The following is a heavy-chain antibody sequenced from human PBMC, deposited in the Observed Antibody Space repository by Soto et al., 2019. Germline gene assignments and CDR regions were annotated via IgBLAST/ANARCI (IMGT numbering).Heavy chain of an antibody. Sequence: KTSETLSLTCAVYGGSFSGYYWSWIRQPPGKGLEWIGEINHSGSTNYNPSLKSRVTISVDTSKNQFSLKLSSVTAADTAVYYCARGFGTANFDYWGQGTLVTVSS. J-gene: IGHJ4*02. CDR2: INHSGST. CDR3: ARGFGTANFDY. V-gene: IGHV4-34*01. D-gene: IGHD1-1*01. CDR1: GGSFSGYY.